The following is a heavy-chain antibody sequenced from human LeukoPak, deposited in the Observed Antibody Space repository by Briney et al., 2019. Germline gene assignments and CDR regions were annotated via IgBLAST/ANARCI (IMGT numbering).Heavy chain of an antibody. Sequence: SGGSLRLSCAASGFTFGDYGMHWVRQAPGKGLEWVSGISWNSGSIGYADSVKGRFTISRDNAKNSLYLQMNSLRAEDTALYYCAKDRHSSSWNVFDYWGQGTLVTVSS. CDR3: AKDRHSSSWNVFDY. D-gene: IGHD6-13*01. CDR2: ISWNSGSI. V-gene: IGHV3-9*01. J-gene: IGHJ4*02. CDR1: GFTFGDYG.